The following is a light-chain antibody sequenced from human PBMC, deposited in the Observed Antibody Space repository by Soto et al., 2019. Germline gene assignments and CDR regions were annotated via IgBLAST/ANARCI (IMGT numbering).Light chain of an antibody. CDR1: SSDVGGSDL. Sequence: QSVLTQPASVSASPGQSITISCTGTSSDVGGSDLVSWYQHYPGKAPKLIIYEGTKRPSGVSIRFSGSKSGNTASLTISGLQAEDEADYYCSSYAGGRVIFGGGTKLTVL. V-gene: IGLV2-23*01. CDR2: EGT. J-gene: IGLJ2*01. CDR3: SSYAGGRVI.